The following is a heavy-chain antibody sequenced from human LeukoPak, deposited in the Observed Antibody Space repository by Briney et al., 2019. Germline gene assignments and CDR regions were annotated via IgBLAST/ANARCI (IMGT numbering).Heavy chain of an antibody. CDR2: VSISSGTI. CDR3: AKDPHPYYGSGSPPWYYFDY. CDR1: GFTFSGHN. D-gene: IGHD3-10*01. J-gene: IGHJ4*02. V-gene: IGHV3-48*04. Sequence: PGGSLRLSCAASGFTFSGHNMNWVRQAPGKGLEWISFVSISSGTIYYADSVKGRFRISRDNAKSSLDLEMNSLRAEDTAVYYCAKDPHPYYGSGSPPWYYFDYWGQGTLVTVSS.